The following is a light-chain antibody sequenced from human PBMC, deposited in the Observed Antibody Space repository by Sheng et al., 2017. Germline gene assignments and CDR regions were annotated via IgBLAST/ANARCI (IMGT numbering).Light chain of an antibody. CDR2: VAS. Sequence: DIQLTQSPSFLSASVGDRVTITCRASQGISSYLTWYQQKPGKAPKLLISVASTLQSGVPSRFSGSGSGTEFTLTISSLQPEDFATYYCHQLNSFPRTFGQGTKV. J-gene: IGKJ1*01. CDR3: HQLNSFPRT. V-gene: IGKV1-9*01. CDR1: QGISSY.